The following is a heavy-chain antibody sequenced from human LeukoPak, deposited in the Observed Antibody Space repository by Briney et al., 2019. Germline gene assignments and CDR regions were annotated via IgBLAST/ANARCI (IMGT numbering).Heavy chain of an antibody. Sequence: GGSLRLSCAASGFSFNTYAMSWVRQAPGKGLEWVSVISGSGGGTYYADSVRGRFTISRDNSKNTLYLQMNSLRAEDTAIYYCARLDYYGSGSFDYWGQGTLVTVSS. V-gene: IGHV3-23*01. CDR3: ARLDYYGSGSFDY. CDR2: ISGSGGGT. CDR1: GFSFNTYA. J-gene: IGHJ4*02. D-gene: IGHD3-10*01.